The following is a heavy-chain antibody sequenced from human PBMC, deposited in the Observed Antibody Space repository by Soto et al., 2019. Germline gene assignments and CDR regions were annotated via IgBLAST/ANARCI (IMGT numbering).Heavy chain of an antibody. CDR2: INPRGGST. V-gene: IGHV1-46*01. Sequence: QVQLVQSGAEVKKPGASVKVSCKASVYTFTSYYMHWVRQAPVQGLEWMGIINPRGGSTSYAQKFQGRVTMTRDTSTSTVDMELSSLRSEDTAVYYCARDQTLAPRHHDAFDIWGQGTMVTVSS. CDR1: VYTFTSYY. CDR3: ARDQTLAPRHHDAFDI. J-gene: IGHJ3*02.